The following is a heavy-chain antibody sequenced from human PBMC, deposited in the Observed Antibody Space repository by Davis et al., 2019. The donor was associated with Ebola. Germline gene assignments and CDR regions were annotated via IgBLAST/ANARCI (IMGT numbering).Heavy chain of an antibody. J-gene: IGHJ4*02. CDR2: SSE. V-gene: IGHV3-30*15. CDR3: AKAFRGFSNSHFDS. Sequence: SSEYYAESVKGRFTSSRDNSKNTLYLQMSSLRTEDTALYYCAKAFRGFSNSHFDSWGQGTLVIVSS. D-gene: IGHD3-16*01.